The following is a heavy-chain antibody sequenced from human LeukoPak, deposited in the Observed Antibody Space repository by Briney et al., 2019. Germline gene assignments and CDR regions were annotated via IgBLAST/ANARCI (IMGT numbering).Heavy chain of an antibody. V-gene: IGHV1-69*04. CDR3: ARDLTSYYYDNNGAFDF. J-gene: IGHJ4*02. CDR2: IIPILDTP. D-gene: IGHD3-22*01. CDR1: GGTFSSYA. Sequence: SVKVSCKASGGTFSSYAINWVRQAPGHGLEWMGRIIPILDTPNYAQKFQGRVTITADKSTSTAYMELSSLRSEDTAVYYCARDLTSYYYDNNGAFDFWGQGTLVTVSS.